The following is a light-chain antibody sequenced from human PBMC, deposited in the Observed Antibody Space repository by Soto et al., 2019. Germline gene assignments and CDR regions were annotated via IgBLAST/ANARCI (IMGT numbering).Light chain of an antibody. CDR3: QQYGSSPIT. J-gene: IGKJ5*01. CDR1: QSVGRS. V-gene: IGKV3-15*01. Sequence: IVMTQSPATLSVSPGERATLSCRASQSVGRSIAWYQQKPGQAPRLLIYGTSARATGIPATFSGSGSGTEFTLTISRLEPEDFAVYYCQQYGSSPITFGQGTRLEI. CDR2: GTS.